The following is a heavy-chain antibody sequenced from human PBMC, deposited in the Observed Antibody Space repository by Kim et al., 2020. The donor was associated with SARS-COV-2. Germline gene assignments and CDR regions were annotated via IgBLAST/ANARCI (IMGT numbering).Heavy chain of an antibody. CDR1: GFTFSSYA. CDR3: ASLGYCSGGSCYDRKNFDY. D-gene: IGHD2-15*01. J-gene: IGHJ4*02. CDR2: ISYDGSNK. V-gene: IGHV3-30*04. Sequence: GGSLRLSCAASGFTFSSYAMHWVRQAPGKGLEWVAVISYDGSNKYYADSVKGRFTISRDNSKNTLYLQMNSLRAEDTAVYYCASLGYCSGGSCYDRKNFDYWGQGTLVTVSS.